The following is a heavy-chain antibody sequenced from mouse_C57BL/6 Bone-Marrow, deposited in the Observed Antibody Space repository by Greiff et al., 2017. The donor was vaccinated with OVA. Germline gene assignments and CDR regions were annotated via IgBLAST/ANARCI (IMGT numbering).Heavy chain of an antibody. CDR1: GFNIKNTY. Sequence: EVKVEESVAELVRPGASVKLSCTASGFNIKNTYMHWVKQRPEQGLEWIGRIDPANGNTNYEPKLQGKATLTADTSSNTAYLQLSSLTSEDTAIYYCARTWNYDYDVESAMDYWGQGTSVTVSS. J-gene: IGHJ4*01. V-gene: IGHV14-3*01. CDR3: ARTWNYDYDVESAMDY. D-gene: IGHD2-4*01. CDR2: IDPANGNT.